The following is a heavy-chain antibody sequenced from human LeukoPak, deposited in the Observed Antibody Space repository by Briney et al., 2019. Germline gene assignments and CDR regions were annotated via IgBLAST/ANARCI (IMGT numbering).Heavy chain of an antibody. Sequence: GGSLRLSCAASGFTFNTYWMSWVRQAPGKGLEWVANIKDDGSENYYAESVKGRFIIFRDNANNFLFLQMNSLTVDDTAMYYCARGGRSRFARWGQGTLVTVSS. CDR2: IKDDGSEN. D-gene: IGHD1-26*01. CDR1: GFTFNTYW. J-gene: IGHJ5*02. CDR3: ARGGRSRFAR. V-gene: IGHV3-7*01.